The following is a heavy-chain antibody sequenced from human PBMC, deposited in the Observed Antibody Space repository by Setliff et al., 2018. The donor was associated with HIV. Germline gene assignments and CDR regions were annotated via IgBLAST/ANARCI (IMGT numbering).Heavy chain of an antibody. CDR1: GGSISSSSHH. V-gene: IGHV4-39*07. Sequence: SETLSLTCTVSGGSISSSSHHWSWIRQTPGKGLEWIGSIYYSGNSYYNPSLQSRLTISVDTSKNQFSLKLSSVTAADTAVYYCARGYSNVWPPIYNWFDPWGQGTLVTVSS. CDR3: ARGYSNVWPPIYNWFDP. D-gene: IGHD6-19*01. J-gene: IGHJ5*02. CDR2: IYYSGNS.